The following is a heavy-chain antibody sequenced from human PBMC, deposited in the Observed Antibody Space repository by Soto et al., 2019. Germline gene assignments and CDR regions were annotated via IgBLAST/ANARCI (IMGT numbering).Heavy chain of an antibody. CDR2: ISAYNGNT. J-gene: IGHJ5*02. D-gene: IGHD1-26*01. CDR1: GYNFNSYT. Sequence: QVQLVQSGAEVKKPGASVKVSCKASGYNFNSYTISWVRQAPGQGLEWMGRISAYNGNTNYAQKLQGRVTMTTDTSTRTAYMELRSLRSDDTAVYHCARVVGALGHWFDPGGQGTLVTVSS. V-gene: IGHV1-18*01. CDR3: ARVVGALGHWFDP.